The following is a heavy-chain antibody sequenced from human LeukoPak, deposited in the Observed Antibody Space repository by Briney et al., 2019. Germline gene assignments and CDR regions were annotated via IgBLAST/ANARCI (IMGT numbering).Heavy chain of an antibody. CDR3: AKDVYEALDY. CDR2: VSWDSTRM. CDR1: GFNFDAYA. J-gene: IGHJ4*02. D-gene: IGHD2/OR15-2a*01. Sequence: PGGSLRLSCAASGFNFDAYAMHWVRHVPGRGLEWVSGVSWDSTRMAYADSVKGRFTISRDNAKNSLYLQMNSLRAEDTAVYYCAKDVYEALDYWGQGTLVTVSS. V-gene: IGHV3-9*01.